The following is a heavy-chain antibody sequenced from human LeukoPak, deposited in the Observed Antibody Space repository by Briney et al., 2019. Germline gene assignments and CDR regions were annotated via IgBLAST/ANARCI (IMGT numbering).Heavy chain of an antibody. V-gene: IGHV3-23*01. CDR2: IFPTSREI. Sequence: GGSLRLSCAASGFTFSSFAMIWVRQPPGKGLEWVSSIFPTSREIHYADSVRGRFTISRDNSKSTLSLQMNSLRAEDTAVYYCARDVGAVLGEVYFDYWGQGTLVTVSS. J-gene: IGHJ4*02. CDR1: GFTFSSFA. CDR3: ARDVGAVLGEVYFDY. D-gene: IGHD3-16*01.